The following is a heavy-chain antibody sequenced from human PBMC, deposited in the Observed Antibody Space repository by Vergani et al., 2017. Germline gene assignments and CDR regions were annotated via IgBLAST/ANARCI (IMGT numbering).Heavy chain of an antibody. D-gene: IGHD2-15*01. CDR3: ARGRRVRIHRINYYYYYGMDV. V-gene: IGHV7-4-1*02. J-gene: IGHJ6*02. CDR2: INTNTVNP. CDR1: GYTFTSYA. Sequence: QVQLVQSGSELKKPGASVKVSCKASGYTFTSYAMNWVRQAPGQGLEWMGWINTNTVNPTYAQGFTGRFVFSLDTSVSTAYLQISSLKAEDTAVYYCARGRRVRIHRINYYYYYGMDVWGQGTTVTVSS.